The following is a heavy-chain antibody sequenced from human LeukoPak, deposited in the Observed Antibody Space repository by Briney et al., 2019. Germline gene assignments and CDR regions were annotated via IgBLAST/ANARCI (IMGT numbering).Heavy chain of an antibody. CDR1: GFAFSIYT. D-gene: IGHD4-17*01. V-gene: IGHV3-21*01. CDR2: ILSDSSAK. CDR3: VRERGGDYAFDY. J-gene: IGHJ4*02. Sequence: GGSLRLSCAASGFAFSIYTMNWVRQAPGKGLEWVSSILSDSSAKYYADSLKGRLTISRDNAADSLFLQINSLTADDTAVYCCVRERGGDYAFDYWGQGTLVSVSS.